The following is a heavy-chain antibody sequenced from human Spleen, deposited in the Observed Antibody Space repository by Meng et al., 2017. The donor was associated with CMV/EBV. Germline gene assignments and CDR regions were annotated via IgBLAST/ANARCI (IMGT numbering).Heavy chain of an antibody. CDR3: ARLGSLTYYYYGMDV. J-gene: IGHJ6*02. Sequence: GESLKISCTASGFTFKSYAMTWVRQAPGKGLEWISLISDSGDSPYYADSVKGRFTISRDNSKNMVYLQMKSLRADDTARYYCARLGSLTYYYYGMDVWGQGTTVTVSS. CDR2: ISDSGDSP. CDR1: GFTFKSYA. V-gene: IGHV3-23*01. D-gene: IGHD1-26*01.